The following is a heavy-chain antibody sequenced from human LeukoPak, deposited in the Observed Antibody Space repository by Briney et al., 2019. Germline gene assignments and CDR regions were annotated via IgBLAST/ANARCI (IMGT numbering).Heavy chain of an antibody. CDR3: AKQWELLSWFDP. V-gene: IGHV3-23*01. Sequence: PGASLRLSCAASGFTFSSYAMSWVRQAPGKGLEWVSAISGSGGSTYYADSVKGRFTISRDNSKNTLYLQMNSLRAEDTAVYYCAKQWELLSWFDPWGQGTPVTVSS. CDR2: ISGSGGST. J-gene: IGHJ5*02. CDR1: GFTFSSYA. D-gene: IGHD1-26*01.